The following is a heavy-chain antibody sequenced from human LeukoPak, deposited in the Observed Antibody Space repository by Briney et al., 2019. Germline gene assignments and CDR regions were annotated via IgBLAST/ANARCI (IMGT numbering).Heavy chain of an antibody. Sequence: PGGSLRLSCAASGFTFDDYAMHWVRQAPGKGLEWVSGISWNSGSIGYADSVKGRFTISRDNAKNSLYLQMNSLRAEDTALYYCAKDYYDSSGPLSAFDIWGQGTMVTVSS. CDR2: ISWNSGSI. J-gene: IGHJ3*02. D-gene: IGHD3-22*01. V-gene: IGHV3-9*01. CDR3: AKDYYDSSGPLSAFDI. CDR1: GFTFDDYA.